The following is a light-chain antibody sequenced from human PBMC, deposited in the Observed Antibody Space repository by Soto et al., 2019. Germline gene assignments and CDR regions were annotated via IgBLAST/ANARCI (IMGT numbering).Light chain of an antibody. CDR3: AAWDDSLNGVV. Sequence: QPVLTQPPSASGTPGQRVTIACSGSGSNIGSTTVKWYQQLPGTAPKLLIYNNNQRPSGVPDRFSGSKSGTSASLAISGLQSEDEADYYCAAWDDSLNGVVFGGGTKLTVL. CDR1: GSNIGSTT. CDR2: NNN. J-gene: IGLJ3*02. V-gene: IGLV1-44*01.